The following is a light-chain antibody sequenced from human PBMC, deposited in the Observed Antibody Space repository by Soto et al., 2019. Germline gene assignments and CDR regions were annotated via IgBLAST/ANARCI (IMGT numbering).Light chain of an antibody. J-gene: IGKJ1*01. V-gene: IGKV3-11*01. CDR1: QNVTSY. Sequence: ENVLTQSPATLSLSPGDRATLSCRASQNVTSYLAWYQQKSGQVPRLLVYDASNRATGIPARFSGSGSGTDFTLTISSLEPEDFAFYYCQQRRNWPTTFGQGTKVDI. CDR3: QQRRNWPTT. CDR2: DAS.